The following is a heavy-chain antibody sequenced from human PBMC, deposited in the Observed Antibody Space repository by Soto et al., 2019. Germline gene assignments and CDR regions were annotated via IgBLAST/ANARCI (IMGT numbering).Heavy chain of an antibody. CDR3: AKVISAYATFAIYYYYGMDV. V-gene: IGHV3-23*01. CDR1: GFTFSSYA. D-gene: IGHD2-8*01. Sequence: GGSLRLSCAASGFTFSSYAMSWVRQAPGKGLEWVSAISGSGGSTYYADSVKGRFTISRDNSKNTRYLQMNSLRAEDTAVYYCAKVISAYATFAIYYYYGMDVWGQGTTVTVSS. CDR2: ISGSGGST. J-gene: IGHJ6*02.